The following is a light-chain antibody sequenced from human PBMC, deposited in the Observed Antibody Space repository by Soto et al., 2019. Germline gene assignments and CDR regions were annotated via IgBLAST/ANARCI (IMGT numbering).Light chain of an antibody. CDR2: AAS. Sequence: DIQMTQSPSSLSASVGDRVTITCRASQSISSYLNWYQQKPGKAPKLLIYAASSLQSGVPSRFSGSGSGTDFTLTISSLQSEDFAVYYCHHYNNWPPYTFGQGTKLEIK. J-gene: IGKJ2*01. CDR3: HHYNNWPPYT. CDR1: QSISSY. V-gene: IGKV1-39*01.